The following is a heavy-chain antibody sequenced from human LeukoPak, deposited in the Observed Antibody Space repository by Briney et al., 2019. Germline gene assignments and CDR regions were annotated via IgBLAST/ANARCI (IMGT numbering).Heavy chain of an antibody. J-gene: IGHJ3*02. D-gene: IGHD1-26*01. CDR2: ISSSSSYI. CDR3: ARDRVVGATSDAFDI. CDR1: GFTFSSYS. Sequence: GGFLRLSCAASGFTFSSYSMNWVRQAPGKGLEWVSSISSSSSYIYYADSVKGRFTISRDNAKNSLYLQMNSLRAEDTAVYYCARDRVVGATSDAFDIWGQGTMVTVSS. V-gene: IGHV3-21*01.